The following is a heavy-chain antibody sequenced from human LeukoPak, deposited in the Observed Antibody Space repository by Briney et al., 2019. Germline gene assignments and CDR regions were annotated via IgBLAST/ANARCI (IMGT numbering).Heavy chain of an antibody. CDR1: GYTFTSYY. D-gene: IGHD6-13*01. Sequence: ASVKVSCKASGYTFTSYYMHWVRQAPGQGLEWMGILNPSGGSTSYAQKFQGRVTMTRDTSTSTVYMELSSLRSEDTAVYYCAATTRPSGRIAAAGTREEDYFDYWGQGTLVTVSS. J-gene: IGHJ4*02. V-gene: IGHV1-46*01. CDR2: LNPSGGST. CDR3: AATTRPSGRIAAAGTREEDYFDY.